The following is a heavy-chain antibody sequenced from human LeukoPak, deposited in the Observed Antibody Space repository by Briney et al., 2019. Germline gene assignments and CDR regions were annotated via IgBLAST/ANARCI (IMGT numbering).Heavy chain of an antibody. V-gene: IGHV1-8*02. J-gene: IGHJ4*02. Sequence: ASVKVSCKASGYTFTSYGISWVRQATGQGLEWMGWMNPNSGNTGYAQKFQGRVTMTRNTSISTAYMELSSLRSEDTAVYYCARFPNYDSGGRTFDYWGQGTLVTVSS. D-gene: IGHD2-15*01. CDR2: MNPNSGNT. CDR1: GYTFTSYG. CDR3: ARFPNYDSGGRTFDY.